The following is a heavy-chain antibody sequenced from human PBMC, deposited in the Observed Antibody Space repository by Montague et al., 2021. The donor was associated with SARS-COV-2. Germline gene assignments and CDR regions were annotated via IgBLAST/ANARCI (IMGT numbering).Heavy chain of an antibody. CDR1: SGSVYGHY. D-gene: IGHD6-19*01. Sequence: SETLSLICTVSSGSVYGHYLAWIRQPPGKGLECIAYIFYTGATYYNPSLESRVSISVDTSKNQVALKVKSVTAADSAFYYCATLEALAGNSFDFWGPGTFVIVSS. CDR2: IFYTGAT. CDR3: ATLEALAGNSFDF. J-gene: IGHJ3*01. V-gene: IGHV4-59*02.